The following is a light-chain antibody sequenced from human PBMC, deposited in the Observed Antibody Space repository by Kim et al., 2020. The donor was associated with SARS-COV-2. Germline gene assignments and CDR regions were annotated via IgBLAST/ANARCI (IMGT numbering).Light chain of an antibody. Sequence: QSVLTQPPSVSGAPGQRVTISCTGSNSNIGAGYDVHWYQHLPGTAPKVLIHNNDNRPSGVPDRFSGSRSGTSASLAITGLQAEDEADFYCQSSDSTLSGYVFGSGTQLTVL. CDR2: NND. J-gene: IGLJ1*01. CDR1: NSNIGAGYD. V-gene: IGLV1-40*01. CDR3: QSSDSTLSGYV.